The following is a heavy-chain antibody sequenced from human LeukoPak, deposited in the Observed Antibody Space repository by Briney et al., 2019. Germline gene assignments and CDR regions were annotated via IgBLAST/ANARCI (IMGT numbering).Heavy chain of an antibody. D-gene: IGHD3-16*02. CDR2: IWYDGSNK. CDR3: ARGPISSLAFDY. Sequence: GGSLILSCAASGFTFSSYGMHWVRQAPGKGLEWVAVIWYDGSNKYYADSVKGRFTISRDNSKNTLYLQMNSLRAEDTAVYYCARGPISSLAFDYWGQGALVTVSS. CDR1: GFTFSSYG. V-gene: IGHV3-33*01. J-gene: IGHJ4*02.